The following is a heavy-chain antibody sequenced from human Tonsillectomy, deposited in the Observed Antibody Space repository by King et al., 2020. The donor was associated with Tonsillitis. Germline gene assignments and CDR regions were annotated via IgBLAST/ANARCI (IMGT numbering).Heavy chain of an antibody. CDR1: GGTLSSSD. CDR2: IIRIFGRV. D-gene: IGHD3-9*01. V-gene: IGHV1-69*01. J-gene: IGHJ6*02. CDR3: ARASYDILTGYTTPRNYYYGMDV. Sequence: VQLVQSGAEVKKPGSSVKVSCKASGGTLSSSDISWVRQAPGQGLEWMGGIIRIFGRVNYAQKFQGRVTITADESTSTAYMEVSSLRSEDTAVYYCARASYDILTGYTTPRNYYYGMDVWGQGTTVTVSS.